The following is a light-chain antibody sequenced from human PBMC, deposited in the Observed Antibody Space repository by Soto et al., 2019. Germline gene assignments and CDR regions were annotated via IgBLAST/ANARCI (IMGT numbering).Light chain of an antibody. V-gene: IGKV3-20*01. Sequence: EIVLTQSPGTLSLSPGERATLSCRASQSVSSSHLAWYQQNPGQAPRLLIYGASSRATGIPDRFSGSGSGTDFTLTISRLEPEDFAVYYCQQYGRSGTFGQGTKVDIK. CDR2: GAS. CDR1: QSVSSSH. CDR3: QQYGRSGT. J-gene: IGKJ1*01.